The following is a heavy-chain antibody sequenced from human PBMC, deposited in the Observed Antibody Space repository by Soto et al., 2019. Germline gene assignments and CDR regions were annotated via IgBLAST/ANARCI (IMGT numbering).Heavy chain of an antibody. CDR1: GGSISSGGYY. V-gene: IGHV4-31*03. J-gene: IGHJ4*02. D-gene: IGHD1-1*01. CDR2: IYYSGST. Sequence: SETLSFTCTVSGGSISSGGYYWSWIRQHPGKGLEWIGYIYYSGSTYYNPSLKSRVTISVDTSKNQFSLKLSSVTAADTAVYYCARGPRGYNWNDGPDYWGQGTLVTVSS. CDR3: ARGPRGYNWNDGPDY.